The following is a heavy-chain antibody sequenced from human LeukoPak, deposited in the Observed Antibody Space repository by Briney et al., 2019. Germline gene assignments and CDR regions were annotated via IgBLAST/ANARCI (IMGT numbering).Heavy chain of an antibody. Sequence: GGSLQISCQGSGSSFTTYWIGWVRQLPGKGLEWMGIIYPSDSDTRYSPSFQGQVTISAHKSISTAYLQWSSLKASDTAIYYCASRGGKSYFHTWGQGTLVTVSS. CDR1: GSSFTTYW. V-gene: IGHV5-51*01. CDR2: IYPSDSDT. J-gene: IGHJ1*01. CDR3: ASRGGKSYFHT. D-gene: IGHD1-26*01.